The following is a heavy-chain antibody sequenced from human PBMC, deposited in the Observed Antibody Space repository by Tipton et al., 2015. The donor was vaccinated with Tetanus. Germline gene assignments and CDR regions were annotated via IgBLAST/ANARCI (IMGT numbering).Heavy chain of an antibody. V-gene: IGHV5-51*01. CDR2: IYPGDSDT. CDR3: ARAHCTDGVCNFDF. D-gene: IGHD2-8*01. J-gene: IGHJ4*02. Sequence: EVQLVQSGGEVKKPGESLKISCKGSGHIFNNYWIGWVRQKPGKGLEWMGIIYPGDSDTRYSPSFQGQVTISVDKSINTAYLQWSSLKASDTSMFYCARAHCTDGVCNFDFWGQGALVTVAS. CDR1: GHIFNNYW.